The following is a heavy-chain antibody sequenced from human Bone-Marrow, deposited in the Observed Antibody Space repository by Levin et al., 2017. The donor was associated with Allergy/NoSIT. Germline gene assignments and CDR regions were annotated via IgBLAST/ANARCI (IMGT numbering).Heavy chain of an antibody. CDR2: ISYDGSNK. D-gene: IGHD5-18*01. Sequence: SGGSLRLSCAASGFTFSSYGMHWVRQAPGKGLEWVAVISYDGSNKYYADSVKGRFTISRDNSKNTLYLQMNSLRAEDTAVYYCAKVRGGWIQLWLALNDAFDIWGQGTMVTVSS. V-gene: IGHV3-30*18. CDR3: AKVRGGWIQLWLALNDAFDI. CDR1: GFTFSSYG. J-gene: IGHJ3*02.